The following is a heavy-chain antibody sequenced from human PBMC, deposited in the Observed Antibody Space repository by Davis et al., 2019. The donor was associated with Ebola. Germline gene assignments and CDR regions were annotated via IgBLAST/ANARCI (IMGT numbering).Heavy chain of an antibody. J-gene: IGHJ5*02. D-gene: IGHD4-17*01. Sequence: GGSLRLSCAASGLTFEDYAMHWVRQTPGKGLEWVSGISWKTEKIAYADSVKGRFTISRDNAKKSLYLQMNSLREEDTALYYCARATVTTFSPWGQGTLVTVSS. V-gene: IGHV3-9*01. CDR1: GLTFEDYA. CDR3: ARATVTTFSP. CDR2: ISWKTEKI.